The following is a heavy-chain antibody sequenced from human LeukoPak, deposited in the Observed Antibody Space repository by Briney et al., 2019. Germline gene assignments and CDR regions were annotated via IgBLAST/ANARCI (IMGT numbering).Heavy chain of an antibody. D-gene: IGHD2-8*01. J-gene: IGHJ2*01. Sequence: SETLSLTCTVSGGSISSYYWSWIRQPPGKGLEWIGYIYYSGSTNYNPSLKSRVTISVDTSKNQFSLKLSSVTAADTAVYYCARVVSLWYFDLWGRGTLVTVSS. CDR3: ARVVSLWYFDL. V-gene: IGHV4-59*01. CDR1: GGSISSYY. CDR2: IYYSGST.